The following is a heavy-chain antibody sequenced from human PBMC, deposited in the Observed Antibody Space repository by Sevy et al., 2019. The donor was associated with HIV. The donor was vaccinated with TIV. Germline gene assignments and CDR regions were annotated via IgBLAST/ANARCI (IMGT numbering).Heavy chain of an antibody. CDR3: ARASHMITFWGVIVVDGIDY. Sequence: GGSLRLSCAASGFTFSKIAIHWVRQAPGKGLEWVSVISNDGSNKDYANSVKGRFTISRDNSKNMLYLQLNSLRVEDTAVYYCARASHMITFWGVIVVDGIDYWGQGTLVTVSS. V-gene: IGHV3-30-3*01. J-gene: IGHJ4*02. CDR1: GFTFSKIA. CDR2: ISNDGSNK. D-gene: IGHD3-16*02.